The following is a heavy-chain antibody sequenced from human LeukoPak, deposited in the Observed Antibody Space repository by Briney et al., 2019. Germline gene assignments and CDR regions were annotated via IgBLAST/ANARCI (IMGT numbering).Heavy chain of an antibody. D-gene: IGHD3-3*01. J-gene: IGHJ6*03. CDR3: ARGYYDFWSGYYTGDYYMDV. CDR1: GYTFTGYY. CDR2: INPNSGGT. Sequence: ASVKVSCKASGYTFTGYYMHWVRQAPGQGLEWMGWINPNSGGTNYAQKFQGRVTMTRDTSISTAYMELSRLRSDDTAVYYCARGYYDFWSGYYTGDYYMDVWGKGTTVTVSS. V-gene: IGHV1-2*02.